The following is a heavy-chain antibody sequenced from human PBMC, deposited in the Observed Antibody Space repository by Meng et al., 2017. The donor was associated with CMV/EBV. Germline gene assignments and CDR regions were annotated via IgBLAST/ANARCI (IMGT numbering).Heavy chain of an antibody. Sequence: ASVKVSCKASGYTFTSYGISWVRQAPGQGLEWMGWISAYNGNTNYPQKLQGRVTMTTDTSTSTAYMELRSLRSDDTAVYYCARTSYYDFWSGYSPHDEGRDGGGKG. V-gene: IGHV1-18*01. J-gene: IGHJ6*03. CDR2: ISAYNGNT. CDR3: ARTSYYDFWSGYSPHDEGRDG. D-gene: IGHD3-3*01. CDR1: GYTFTSYG.